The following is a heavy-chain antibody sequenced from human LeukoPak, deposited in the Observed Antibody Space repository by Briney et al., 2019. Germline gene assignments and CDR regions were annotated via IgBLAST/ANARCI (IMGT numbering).Heavy chain of an antibody. V-gene: IGHV3-74*01. CDR2: INGDGSNT. CDR1: GFTFSSYW. Sequence: SGGSLRLSCAASGFTFSSYWMNWVRQAPGKGLVRVSRINGDGSNTKYADSVKGRFTISRDNAKNTLYLQMNSLRGEDTAVYYCTRARAPVTRISSFDIWGQGTMVTVSS. J-gene: IGHJ3*02. CDR3: TRARAPVTRISSFDI. D-gene: IGHD4-17*01.